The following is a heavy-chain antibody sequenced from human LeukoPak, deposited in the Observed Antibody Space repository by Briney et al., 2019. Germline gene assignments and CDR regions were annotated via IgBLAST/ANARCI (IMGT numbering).Heavy chain of an antibody. D-gene: IGHD2-15*01. Sequence: ASVKVSCKASGYTFTSYGISWVRQAPGQGLEWMGWISAYNGNTNYAQKLQGRVTMTRNTSISTAYMELSSLRSEDTAVYYCARGRRYCSGGSCYSSVFDYWGQGTLVTVSS. J-gene: IGHJ4*02. CDR3: ARGRRYCSGGSCYSSVFDY. V-gene: IGHV1-18*01. CDR1: GYTFTSYG. CDR2: ISAYNGNT.